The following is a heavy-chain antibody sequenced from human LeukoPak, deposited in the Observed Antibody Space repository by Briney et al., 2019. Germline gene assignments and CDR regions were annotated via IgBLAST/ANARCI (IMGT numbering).Heavy chain of an antibody. V-gene: IGHV4-59*08. CDR3: AGPRIAAAHDAFDI. CDR2: IYYSGST. CDR1: GGSISSYY. J-gene: IGHJ3*02. Sequence: SETLSLTCTVSGGSISSYYWSWIRQPPGKGLEWIGYIYYSGSTNYNPSLKSRVTISVDTCKNQFSLKLSSVTAADTAVYYCAGPRIAAAHDAFDIWGQGTMVTVSS. D-gene: IGHD6-13*01.